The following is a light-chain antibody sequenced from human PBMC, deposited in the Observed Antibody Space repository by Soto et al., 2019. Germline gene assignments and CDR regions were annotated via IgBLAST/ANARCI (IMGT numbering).Light chain of an antibody. V-gene: IGLV1-51*01. CDR1: SSNIENYY. CDR3: GTYDSSLRDGV. J-gene: IGLJ1*01. Sequence: QSVLTQPPSVSAAPGQKGTISCSGSSSNIENYYVSWYQQLLGTAPKLLIYDKNKRPSGIPDRFSGSKSGTSATLDITGLQTGDEADYYCGTYDSSLRDGVFGTGSKVTVL. CDR2: DKN.